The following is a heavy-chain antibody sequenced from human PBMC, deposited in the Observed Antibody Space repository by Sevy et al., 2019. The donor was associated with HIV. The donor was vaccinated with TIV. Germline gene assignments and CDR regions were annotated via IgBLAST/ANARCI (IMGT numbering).Heavy chain of an antibody. CDR1: GGSINSGGYY. CDR3: VRDPGSRSTRFDS. V-gene: IGHV4-31*03. CDR2: ISHTGSS. D-gene: IGHD3-10*01. J-gene: IGHJ5*01. Sequence: SETLSLTCSVSGGSINSGGYYWSWIRQHPEKGLEWIGYISHTGSSDYNPSLKSRVSMSLGTSKTQFSLRLRSVTAADTAVYYCVRDPGSRSTRFDSRGPGKLVTVSS.